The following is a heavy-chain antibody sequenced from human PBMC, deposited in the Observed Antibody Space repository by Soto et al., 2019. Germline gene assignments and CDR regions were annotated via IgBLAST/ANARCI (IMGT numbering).Heavy chain of an antibody. Sequence: PSQTLSLSSAISGYSVSSYSDAWNWIRQSPSGGLEWLGRTYYRSRLLSDYAESVKSRIIINPDTSKNQFSLRLKSVTPEDTAGYYSVGDRYSSSGWFDPWGQGTPVTVSS. CDR2: TYYRSRLLS. CDR1: GYSVSSYSDA. D-gene: IGHD3-10*01. J-gene: IGHJ5*02. CDR3: VGDRYSSSGWFDP. V-gene: IGHV6-1*01.